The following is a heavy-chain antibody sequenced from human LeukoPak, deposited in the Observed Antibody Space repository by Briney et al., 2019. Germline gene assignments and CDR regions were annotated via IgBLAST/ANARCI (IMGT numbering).Heavy chain of an antibody. CDR2: MYISGGT. V-gene: IGHV4-4*07. CDR1: DDSIRGFY. CDR3: ASLDGETFAH. D-gene: IGHD3-3*01. Sequence: SETLSLTCTVSDDSIRGFYWSWVRQPAGQGLEYIGHMYISGGTTYNPSLKSRVTMSVDLAKNEVSLKLTSVTAADTAIYFCASLDGETFAHWGRGTLVLVSS. J-gene: IGHJ4*02.